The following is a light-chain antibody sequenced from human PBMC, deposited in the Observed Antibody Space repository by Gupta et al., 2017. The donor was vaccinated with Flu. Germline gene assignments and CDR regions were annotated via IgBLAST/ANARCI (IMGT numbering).Light chain of an antibody. CDR2: EVT. J-gene: IGLJ2*01. CDR1: STDVGGFEF. CDR3: SSYTNTNTLVV. Sequence: ISGTGTSTDVGGFEFVSWYQQQPVKAPKLLIFEVTNRHSGVSNRFSGSKYGDTASLTITGLQAEDEAHYYCSSYTNTNTLVVFGGGTKLTVL. V-gene: IGLV2-14*01.